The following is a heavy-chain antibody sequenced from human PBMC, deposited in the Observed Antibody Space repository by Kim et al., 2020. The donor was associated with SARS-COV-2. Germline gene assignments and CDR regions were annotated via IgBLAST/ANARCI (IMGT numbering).Heavy chain of an antibody. Sequence: GGSLRLSCVVSGFTVTNNYMTWVRQAPGRGLEWVSSIYSGGSTYYADSVKGRFTISRDNSKNTLYLQMNRLRAEDTAVYYCARDAGGILTTYYSDYWGQG. CDR1: GFTVTNNY. CDR3: ARDAGGILTTYYSDY. J-gene: IGHJ4*02. V-gene: IGHV3-66*01. D-gene: IGHD3-9*01. CDR2: IYSGGST.